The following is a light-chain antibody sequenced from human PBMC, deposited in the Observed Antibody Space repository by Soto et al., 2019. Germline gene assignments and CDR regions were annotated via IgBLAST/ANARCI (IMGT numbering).Light chain of an antibody. Sequence: QSVLTQPPSVSGAPGQRVTISCTGSSSNIGAGYDVHWYQQLPGTAPKLLIYGNSNRPSGVPDRFSGSKSGTSASLAITGLQADDEADYHCQSYDSSLTLRVFGTGTKLTVL. CDR3: QSYDSSLTLRV. CDR1: SSNIGAGYD. V-gene: IGLV1-40*01. J-gene: IGLJ1*01. CDR2: GNS.